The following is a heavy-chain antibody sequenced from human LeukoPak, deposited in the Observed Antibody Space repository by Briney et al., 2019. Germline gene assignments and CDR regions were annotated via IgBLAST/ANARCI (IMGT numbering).Heavy chain of an antibody. CDR1: GFTFGDYA. D-gene: IGHD3-10*01. J-gene: IGHJ4*02. V-gene: IGHV3-49*04. CDR3: TRDPDALWFGELRADY. Sequence: GALRLSCTASGFTFGDYAMSWVRQAPGKGLEWVGFIRSKAYGGTTEYAASVKGRFTISRDDSKSIAYLQMNSLKTEDTAVYYCTRDPDALWFGELRADYWGQGTLVTVSS. CDR2: IRSKAYGGTT.